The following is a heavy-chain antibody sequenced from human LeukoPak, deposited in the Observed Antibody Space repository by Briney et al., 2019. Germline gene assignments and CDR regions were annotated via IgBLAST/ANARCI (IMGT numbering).Heavy chain of an antibody. CDR3: ARMLDYYDSSGLTY. CDR2: INAGNANT. V-gene: IGHV1-3*01. Sequence: GASVKVSCKASGYTFTSYAMHWVRQAPGQRLEWMGWINAGNANTKYSQKFQGRVTITRDTSASTAYMELSSLRSGDTAVYYCARMLDYYDSSGLTYWGQGTLVTVSS. D-gene: IGHD3-22*01. CDR1: GYTFTSYA. J-gene: IGHJ4*02.